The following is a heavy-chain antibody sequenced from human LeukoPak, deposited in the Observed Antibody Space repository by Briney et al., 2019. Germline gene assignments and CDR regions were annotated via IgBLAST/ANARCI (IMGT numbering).Heavy chain of an antibody. CDR1: GFTFASYA. CDR3: AKEGSFGGWYGAFDY. J-gene: IGHJ4*02. Sequence: GGSLRLSCAASGFTFASYAMSWVRQAPGKGLEWVSTISGSGGTTFYVDSLKGRFTISRDNAKNSLYLQMNSLRAEDMALYYCAKEGSFGGWYGAFDYWGQGTLVTVSS. D-gene: IGHD6-19*01. CDR2: ISGSGGTT. V-gene: IGHV3-23*01.